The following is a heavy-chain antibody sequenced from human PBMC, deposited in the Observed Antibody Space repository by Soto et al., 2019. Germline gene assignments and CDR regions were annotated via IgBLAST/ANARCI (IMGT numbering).Heavy chain of an antibody. Sequence: SETLSLTCAVYGGSFSDYYWSWIRQPPGKGLEWVGEISPTGITKYNPSLKSRVTISVDASKNQFSLKLTSVTAADTAVYYCATPRKNYYYYGMDVWGQGTTVTV. CDR1: GGSFSDYY. CDR2: ISPTGIT. J-gene: IGHJ6*02. CDR3: ATPRKNYYYYGMDV. V-gene: IGHV4-34*01.